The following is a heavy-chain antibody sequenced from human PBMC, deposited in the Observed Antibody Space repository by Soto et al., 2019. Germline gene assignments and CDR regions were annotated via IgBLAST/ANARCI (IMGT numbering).Heavy chain of an antibody. CDR3: AIYAFGVVIMGFDP. V-gene: IGHV3-74*01. J-gene: IGHJ5*02. CDR1: GFTFSSYW. CDR2: INSDGSST. Sequence: EVQLVESGGGLVQPGGSLRLSCAASGFTFSSYWMHWVRQAPGKGLVWVSRINSDGSSTSYADSVKARFTISIDNAKNTLYLQMNSLRAEDTAVYYCAIYAFGVVIMGFDPWGQGTLVTVSS. D-gene: IGHD3-3*01.